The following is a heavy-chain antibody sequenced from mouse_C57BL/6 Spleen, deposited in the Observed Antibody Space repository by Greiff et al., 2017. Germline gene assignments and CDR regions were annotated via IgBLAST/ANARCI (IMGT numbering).Heavy chain of an antibody. CDR1: GYTFTDYY. CDR3: ARGEANWDDY. J-gene: IGHJ2*01. CDR2: INPNNGGT. Sequence: EVQLQQSGPELVKPGASVKISCKASGYTFTDYYMNWVKQSHGKSLEWIGDINPNNGGTSYNQKFKGKATLTVDKSSSTAYMELRSLTSEDSAVYYCARGEANWDDYWGQGTTLTVSS. D-gene: IGHD4-1*01. V-gene: IGHV1-26*01.